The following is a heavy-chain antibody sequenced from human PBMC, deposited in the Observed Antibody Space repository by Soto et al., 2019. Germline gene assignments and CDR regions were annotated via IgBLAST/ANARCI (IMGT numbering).Heavy chain of an antibody. D-gene: IGHD2-2*01. CDR2: IYSGGST. CDR3: ARDQSACSSTSCDWYFDL. V-gene: IGHV3-66*01. CDR1: GFTVSSNY. J-gene: IGHJ2*01. Sequence: EVQLVESGGGLVQPGGSLRLSCAASGFTVSSNYMSWVRQAPGKGLEWVSVIYSGGSTYYADSVKGRFTISRDNSKNTLYLQMHSLRAEDTAVYYCARDQSACSSTSCDWYFDLWGRGTLVTVSS.